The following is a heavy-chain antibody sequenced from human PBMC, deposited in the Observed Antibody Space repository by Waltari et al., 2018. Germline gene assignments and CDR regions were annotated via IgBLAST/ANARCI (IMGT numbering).Heavy chain of an antibody. CDR2: INHSGST. CDR3: ARGGKVFGVVPTRRPYYYYMDV. D-gene: IGHD3-3*01. CDR1: GGSFSGYY. Sequence: QVQLQQRGAGLLKPSETMSLTCAVYGGSFSGYYWSWIPQPPGTGPAWIGEINHSGSTNYNPSLKSRVTISVDTSKNQFSLKLSSVTAADTAVYYCARGGKVFGVVPTRRPYYYYMDVWGKGTTVTVSS. V-gene: IGHV4-34*01. J-gene: IGHJ6*03.